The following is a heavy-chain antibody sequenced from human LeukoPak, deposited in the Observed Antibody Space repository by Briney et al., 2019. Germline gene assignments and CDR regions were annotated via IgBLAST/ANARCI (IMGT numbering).Heavy chain of an antibody. V-gene: IGHV4-59*01. CDR1: GGSISSYY. D-gene: IGHD3-9*01. Sequence: PSETLSLTXTVSGGSISSYYWSWIRQPPGKGLEWIGYIYYSGSTNYNPSLKSRVTISVDTSKNQFSLKLSSVTAADTAVYYCARDVGDYDILTGYYKEYYFDYWGQGTLVTVSS. J-gene: IGHJ4*02. CDR3: ARDVGDYDILTGYYKEYYFDY. CDR2: IYYSGST.